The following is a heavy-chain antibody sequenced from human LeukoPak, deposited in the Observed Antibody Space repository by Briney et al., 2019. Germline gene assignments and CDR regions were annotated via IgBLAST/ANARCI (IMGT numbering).Heavy chain of an antibody. Sequence: SETLSLTCAVYGGSFSGYYWSWIRQPPGKGLEWIGEINHSGSTNYNPSLKSRVTISVDTSKNQSSLKLSSVTAADTAVYYCARLYLGYCSSTSCYISGTGYFQHWGQGTLVTVSS. CDR1: GGSFSGYY. V-gene: IGHV4-34*01. D-gene: IGHD2-2*02. CDR2: INHSGST. CDR3: ARLYLGYCSSTSCYISGTGYFQH. J-gene: IGHJ1*01.